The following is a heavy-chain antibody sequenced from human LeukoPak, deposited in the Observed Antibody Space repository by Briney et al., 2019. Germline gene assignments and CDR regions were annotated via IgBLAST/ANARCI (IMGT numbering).Heavy chain of an antibody. CDR1: GGSIRSYY. J-gene: IGHJ4*02. D-gene: IGHD6-13*01. CDR2: IYTSGST. V-gene: IGHV4-4*07. Sequence: PSETLSLTCTVSGGSIRSYYWSWIRQPAGKGLEWIGHIYTSGSTNYNPSLKSRVTMSVDTSKNQFSLKLRSVTAADTAVYYCARETEARESSSWYLFDYWGQGTLVTVSS. CDR3: ARETEARESSSWYLFDY.